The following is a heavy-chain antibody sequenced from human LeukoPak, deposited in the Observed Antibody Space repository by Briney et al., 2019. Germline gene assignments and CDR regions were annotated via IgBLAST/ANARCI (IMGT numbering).Heavy chain of an antibody. CDR1: GFTFRNHG. CDR3: VRDRSARYFDF. CDR2: IWYDGSNQ. J-gene: IGHJ2*01. Sequence: GGSLRLSCAASGFTFRNHGMYWVRQAPGEGLEWVAIIWYDGSNQYYGDSVKGRFTISRDNSKNMLYLQMNSLRAEDTALYYCVRDRSARYFDFWGRGTLVTVSS. D-gene: IGHD3-3*01. V-gene: IGHV3-33*01.